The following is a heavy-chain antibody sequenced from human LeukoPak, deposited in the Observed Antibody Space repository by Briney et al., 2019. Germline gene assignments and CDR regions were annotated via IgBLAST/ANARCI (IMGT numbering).Heavy chain of an antibody. V-gene: IGHV4-34*01. CDR1: GGSFSGYY. Sequence: SETLPLTXAVYGGSFSGYYWSWIRQPPGKGMEWIGEINHSGSTNYNPSLKSQVTISVDTSKNQSSLKLSSVTAADTAVYYCARRGGYFDYWGQGALVTVSS. D-gene: IGHD3-16*01. CDR3: ARRGGYFDY. CDR2: INHSGST. J-gene: IGHJ4*02.